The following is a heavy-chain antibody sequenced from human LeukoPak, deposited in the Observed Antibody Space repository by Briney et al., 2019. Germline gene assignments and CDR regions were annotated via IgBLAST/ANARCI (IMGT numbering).Heavy chain of an antibody. CDR2: MNPNSGNT. V-gene: IGHV1-8*03. Sequence: PVASVKVSCKASGHTFTSYHMHWVRQATGRGLEWMGWMNPNSGNTGYAQKFQGRVTITRNTSISTAYMELSSLRSEDTAVYYCARGAGSWSDYMDVWGKGTTVTVSS. CDR3: ARGAGSWSDYMDV. J-gene: IGHJ6*03. D-gene: IGHD3-3*01. CDR1: GHTFTSYH.